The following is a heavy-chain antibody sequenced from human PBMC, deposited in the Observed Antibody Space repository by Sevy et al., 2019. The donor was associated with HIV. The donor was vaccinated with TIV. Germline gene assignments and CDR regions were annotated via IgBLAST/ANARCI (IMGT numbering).Heavy chain of an antibody. CDR1: SGSINNYY. J-gene: IGHJ4*02. CDR2: IDDTGTA. CDR3: ARAIGVWPPHPCDY. V-gene: IGHV4-59*01. Sequence: SETLSLTCAVSSGSINNYYWNWVRQPPGKGLEWIGYIDDTGTAEYNASLKSRVTMSVDTSKNHFSLRLSSVTAADTAIYYCARAIGVWPPHPCDYWGQGALVTVSS.